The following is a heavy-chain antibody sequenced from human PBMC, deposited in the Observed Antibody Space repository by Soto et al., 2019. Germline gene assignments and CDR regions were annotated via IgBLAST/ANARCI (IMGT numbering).Heavy chain of an antibody. J-gene: IGHJ4*02. CDR2: IIPIFGTA. V-gene: IGHV1-69*13. Sequence: SVKVTCKASGGTFSSYAISWVRQAPGQGLEWMGGIIPIFGTANYAQKFQGRVTITADESTSTAYMELSSLRSEDTAVYYCARGLAVAGFKAFDYWGQGTLVTVSS. D-gene: IGHD6-19*01. CDR1: GGTFSSYA. CDR3: ARGLAVAGFKAFDY.